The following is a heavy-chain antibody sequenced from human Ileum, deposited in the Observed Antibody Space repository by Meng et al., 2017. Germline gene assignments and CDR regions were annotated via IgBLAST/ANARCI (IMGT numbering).Heavy chain of an antibody. Sequence: QWQLQGSGPGLVKPSGTLSLTCAVSGGSSSGGTWWSWVRQPPGKGLQWIGQFHPGSGAAYNPSLETRVTISVDTSKNQFSLELTSVTAADTAVYYCAKNGAYCLESWGQGTLVTVSS. J-gene: IGHJ4*02. CDR1: GGSSSGGTW. CDR2: FHPGSGA. CDR3: AKNGAYCLES. D-gene: IGHD2-21*01. V-gene: IGHV4-4*02.